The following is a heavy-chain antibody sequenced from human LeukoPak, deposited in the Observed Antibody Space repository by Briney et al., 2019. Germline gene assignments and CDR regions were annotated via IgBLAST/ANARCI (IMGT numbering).Heavy chain of an antibody. CDR2: INPNSGGT. J-gene: IGHJ6*03. CDR3: ARTPFTMVRGVIVYYYYMDV. D-gene: IGHD3-10*01. CDR1: GYTFTGYY. V-gene: IGHV1-2*02. Sequence: ASVKVSCKASGYTFTGYYMHWVRQAPGQGLEWMGWINPNSGGTNYAQKFQGRVTMTTDTSTSTAYMELRSLRSDDTAVYYCARTPFTMVRGVIVYYYYMDVWGKGTTVTISS.